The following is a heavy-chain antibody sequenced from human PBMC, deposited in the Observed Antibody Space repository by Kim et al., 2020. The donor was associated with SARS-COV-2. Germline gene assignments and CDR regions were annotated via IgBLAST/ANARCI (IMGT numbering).Heavy chain of an antibody. CDR3: ARDMVRGVTYDY. J-gene: IGHJ4*02. CDR1: GFTFSSYG. CDR2: IWYDGSNK. Sequence: GGSLRLSCAASGFTFSSYGMHWVRQAPCKGLEWVAVIWYDGSNKYYADSVKGRFTISRDNSKNTLYLQMNSLRAEDTAVYYCARDMVRGVTYDYWGQGTLVTVSS. V-gene: IGHV3-33*01. D-gene: IGHD3-10*01.